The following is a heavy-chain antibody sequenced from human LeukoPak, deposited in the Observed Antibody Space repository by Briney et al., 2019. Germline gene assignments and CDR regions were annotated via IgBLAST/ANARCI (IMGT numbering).Heavy chain of an antibody. D-gene: IGHD5-24*01. J-gene: IGHJ4*01. CDR3: ARVTGQMASTGEY. V-gene: IGHV3-21*01. CDR2: ISSSSSYI. CDR1: GFTFSSYS. Sequence: PGGSLRLSRAASGFTFSSYSMNWVRQAPGKGLEWVSSISSSSSYIYYADSVKGRFTISRDNAKNSLYLQMNSLRAEDTAVYYCARVTGQMASTGEYWGQGTLVTVSS.